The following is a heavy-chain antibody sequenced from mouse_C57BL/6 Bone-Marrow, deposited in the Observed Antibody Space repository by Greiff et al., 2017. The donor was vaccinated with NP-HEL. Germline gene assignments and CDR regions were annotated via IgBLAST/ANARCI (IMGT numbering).Heavy chain of an antibody. CDR1: GYTFTDYY. CDR3: ARDDYDEGGNY. V-gene: IGHV1-19*01. J-gene: IGHJ2*01. Sequence: EVQLQQSGPVLVKPGASVKMSCKASGYTFTDYYMNWVKQSHGKSLEWIGVINPYNGGTSYNQKFKGKATLTVDKSSSTAYMELNSLTSEESAVYYCARDDYDEGGNYWGQGTTLTVSS. D-gene: IGHD2-4*01. CDR2: INPYNGGT.